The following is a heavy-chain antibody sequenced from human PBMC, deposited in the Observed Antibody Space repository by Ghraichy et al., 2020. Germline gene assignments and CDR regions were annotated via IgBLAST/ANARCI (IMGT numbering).Heavy chain of an antibody. CDR2: ISGKNDDV. CDR1: DYTFTTYG. J-gene: IGHJ5*02. V-gene: IGHV1-18*04. Sequence: ASVKVSCKASDYTFTTYGISWVRQAPGQGLEWMGWISGKNDDVNYAQKVQGRVTMTTDTSTSTAYMELRSLRSDDTAVDYCARDKGTNAAEDGFDPWGQGTLGTASS. D-gene: IGHD1-14*01. CDR3: ARDKGTNAAEDGFDP.